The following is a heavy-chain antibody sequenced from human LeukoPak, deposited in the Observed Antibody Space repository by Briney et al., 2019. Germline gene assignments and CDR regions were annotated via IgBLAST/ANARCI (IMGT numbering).Heavy chain of an antibody. J-gene: IGHJ4*02. CDR2: ISYDGSNK. D-gene: IGHD2-2*01. Sequence: GRSLRLSCAASGFTFSSYGMHWVRQAPGKGLEWVAVISYDGSNKYYADSVKGRFTISRDNSKNTLYLQMNSLRAEDTAVYYCAKSLFVVVPAARPPFDYWGQGTLVTVSS. CDR3: AKSLFVVVPAARPPFDY. V-gene: IGHV3-30*18. CDR1: GFTFSSYG.